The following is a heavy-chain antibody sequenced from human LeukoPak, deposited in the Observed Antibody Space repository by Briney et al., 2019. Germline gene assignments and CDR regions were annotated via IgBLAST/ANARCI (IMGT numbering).Heavy chain of an antibody. CDR2: ISSSGSTI. CDR3: AKDGAVGHAYGETWYFDL. CDR1: GFTFSDYY. Sequence: KSGGSLRLSCAASGFTFSDYYMSWIRQAPGKGLEWVSYISSSGSTIYYADSVKGRFTISRDNAKNSLYLQMNSLRAEDTAVYYCAKDGAVGHAYGETWYFDLWGRGTLVTVSS. D-gene: IGHD4-17*01. J-gene: IGHJ2*01. V-gene: IGHV3-11*04.